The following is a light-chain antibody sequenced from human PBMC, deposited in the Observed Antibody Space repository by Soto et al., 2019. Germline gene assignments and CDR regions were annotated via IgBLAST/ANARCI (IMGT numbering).Light chain of an antibody. CDR3: QHYYSAPRT. V-gene: IGKV4-1*01. Sequence: DIVLTQSPDSLAVSLGERATINCKSSQSLLYRSNNKNYLAWHQQKPGQPLKLLISWASTRESGVPDRFSGSGSGADFTLTISRLQAEDVAVYYCQHYYSAPRTFGQGTKVDIK. CDR1: QSLLYRSNNKNY. J-gene: IGKJ1*01. CDR2: WAS.